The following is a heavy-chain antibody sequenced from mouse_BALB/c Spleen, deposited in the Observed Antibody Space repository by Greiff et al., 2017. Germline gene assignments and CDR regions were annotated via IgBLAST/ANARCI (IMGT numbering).Heavy chain of an antibody. V-gene: IGHV3-8*02. CDR3: AREVRVGRYFDY. Sequence: EVKLQESGPSLVKPSQTLSLTCSVTGDSITSGYWNWIRKFPGNKLEYMGYISYSGSTYYNPSLKSRISITRDTSKNQYYLQLNSVTTEDTATYYCAREVRVGRYFDYWGQGTTLTVSS. J-gene: IGHJ2*01. CDR1: GDSITSGY. D-gene: IGHD2-14*01. CDR2: ISYSGST.